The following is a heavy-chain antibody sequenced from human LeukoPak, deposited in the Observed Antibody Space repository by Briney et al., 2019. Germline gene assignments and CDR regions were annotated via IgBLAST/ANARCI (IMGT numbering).Heavy chain of an antibody. V-gene: IGHV1-18*01. D-gene: IGHD3-16*02. CDR1: GYTFTSYG. Sequence: ASVKVSCKASGYTFTSYGISWVRQAPGQGLEWMGWISAYNGNTNYAQKLQGRVTMTTDTSTSTAYMELRSLRSDDTAVYYCERENDYVWGSYRSNFDYWGQGTLVTVSS. J-gene: IGHJ4*02. CDR3: ERENDYVWGSYRSNFDY. CDR2: ISAYNGNT.